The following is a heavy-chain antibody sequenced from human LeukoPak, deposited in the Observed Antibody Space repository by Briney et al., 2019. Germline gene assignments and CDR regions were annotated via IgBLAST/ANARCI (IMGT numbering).Heavy chain of an antibody. J-gene: IGHJ4*02. CDR2: IYTSGST. V-gene: IGHV4-61*02. CDR1: GGSISSGSYY. CDR3: ARGSKWELYFDY. Sequence: SQTLSLTCTVSGGSISSGSYYWSWIRQPAGKGLEWIGRIYTSGSTNYNPSLKSRVTISVDTSKNQFSLKLSSVTAADTAVYYCARGSKWELYFDYWGQGTLVTVSS. D-gene: IGHD1-26*01.